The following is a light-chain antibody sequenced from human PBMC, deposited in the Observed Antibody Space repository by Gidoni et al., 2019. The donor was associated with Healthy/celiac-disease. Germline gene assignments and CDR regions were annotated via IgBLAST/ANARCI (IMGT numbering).Light chain of an antibody. CDR3: QKRSNRLT. CDR2: DAS. V-gene: IGKV3-11*01. J-gene: IGKJ4*01. Sequence: EIVLTQSPATLSLSPGERATLSCRASQSVSSYLAWYQQKPGQAPRLLSYDASNRATGIPARFSGSGSGTDLTITISSLEAEDFAVYYCQKRSNRLTFGGGTKVEIK. CDR1: QSVSSY.